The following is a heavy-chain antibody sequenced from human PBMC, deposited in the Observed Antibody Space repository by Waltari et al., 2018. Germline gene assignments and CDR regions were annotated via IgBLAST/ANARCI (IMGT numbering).Heavy chain of an antibody. J-gene: IGHJ4*02. D-gene: IGHD1-26*01. Sequence: EVRLVESGGGLVKPGGSLRLSCAASGFTFSSYAMNWVRQAPGKGLVWGEGLSASGSRTFYAASVKGRFTISRDNANNTLYAQMTSLTPEDTATYYCAMSLTVLVRADHWGQGTLVAVSS. CDR2: LSASGSRT. V-gene: IGHV3-23*04. CDR1: GFTFSSYA. CDR3: AMSLTVLVRADH.